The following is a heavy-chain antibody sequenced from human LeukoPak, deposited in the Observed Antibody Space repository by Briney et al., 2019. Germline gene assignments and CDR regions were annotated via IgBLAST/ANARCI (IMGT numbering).Heavy chain of an antibody. CDR1: GFTFISYE. V-gene: IGHV3-23*01. D-gene: IGHD1-14*01. J-gene: IGHJ3*02. CDR2: ISGSGSST. CDR3: AKFRKPMALVDAFDT. Sequence: GGSLLLSCAASGFTFISYEMNWVRQAPGKGLEWLSIISGSGSSTFYADSVKGRFIISRDNSKNTLYLQMNSLRDEDTAVYYCAKFRKPMALVDAFDTWGQGIMVSVSS.